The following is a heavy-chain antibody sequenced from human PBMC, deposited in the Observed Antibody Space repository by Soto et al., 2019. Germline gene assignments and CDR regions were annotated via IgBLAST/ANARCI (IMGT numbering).Heavy chain of an antibody. J-gene: IGHJ6*02. Sequence: PGGSLRLSCAASGFTFSSYGMHWVRQAPGKGLEWVAVISYDGSNKYYADSVKGRFTISRDNSKNKLYLQMNSLRAEDMAVYYCAGYFPNLEWLLLLRYYYYGMDVWGQGTTVTVSS. CDR2: ISYDGSNK. D-gene: IGHD3-3*01. CDR3: AGYFPNLEWLLLLRYYYYGMDV. CDR1: GFTFSSYG. V-gene: IGHV3-30*03.